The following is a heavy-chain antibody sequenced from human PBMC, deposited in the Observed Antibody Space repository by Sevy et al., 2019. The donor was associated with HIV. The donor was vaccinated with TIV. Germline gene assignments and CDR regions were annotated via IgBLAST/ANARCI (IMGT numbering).Heavy chain of an antibody. D-gene: IGHD6-13*01. CDR2: ISYDGSNK. CDR1: GFAFSYFP. Sequence: GGSLRLSCAASGFAFSYFPLHWVRQGPGKGLEWLAVISYDGSNKYFADSVKGRFTISRDNSKNILYLQINSLRVQDTATYFCARDAAEGPYGSSWFSNWLDPWGQGTLVTVSS. J-gene: IGHJ5*02. V-gene: IGHV3-30*04. CDR3: ARDAAEGPYGSSWFSNWLDP.